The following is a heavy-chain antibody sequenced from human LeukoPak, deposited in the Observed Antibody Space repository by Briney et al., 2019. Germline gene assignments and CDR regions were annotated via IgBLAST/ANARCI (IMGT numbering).Heavy chain of an antibody. CDR2: MNDSGST. Sequence: SETLSLTCDVYRGSFSGYFWSCIRQTPGKGVEWIGEMNDSGSTNYNPSLKSRVTISVAVSKNQLSLKLTSVTAADTAVYYCARKGFVESTGWRGAFDVWGQGTMVTVSS. D-gene: IGHD3-9*01. CDR3: ARKGFVESTGWRGAFDV. CDR1: RGSFSGYF. J-gene: IGHJ3*01. V-gene: IGHV4-34*01.